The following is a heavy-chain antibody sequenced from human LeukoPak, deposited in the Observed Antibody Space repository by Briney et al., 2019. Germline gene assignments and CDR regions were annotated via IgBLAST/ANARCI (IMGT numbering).Heavy chain of an antibody. Sequence: GESLKISCKGSGYSFTSYWIGWVRQMPGKGLEWMGIIQPGDSDTRYSPSFQGQVTISADKSISTAYLQWSSLKASDTAMYYCARRDYDILIGYYNYFDYWGQGTLVTASS. D-gene: IGHD3-9*01. V-gene: IGHV5-51*01. J-gene: IGHJ4*02. CDR2: IQPGDSDT. CDR1: GYSFTSYW. CDR3: ARRDYDILIGYYNYFDY.